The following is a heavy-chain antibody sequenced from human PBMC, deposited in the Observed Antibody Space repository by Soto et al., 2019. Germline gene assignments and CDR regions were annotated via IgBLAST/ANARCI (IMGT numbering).Heavy chain of an antibody. CDR3: ARTDRYLVDY. Sequence: SETLSLTCAVYGGSFSGYYWSWIRQPPGKGLEWIGEINHSGSTNYNPSLKSRVTISVDTSKNQFSLKLSSVTAADTAVYYCARTDRYLVDYWGQGTLVTVSS. J-gene: IGHJ4*02. V-gene: IGHV4-34*01. CDR1: GGSFSGYY. CDR2: INHSGST. D-gene: IGHD2-2*02.